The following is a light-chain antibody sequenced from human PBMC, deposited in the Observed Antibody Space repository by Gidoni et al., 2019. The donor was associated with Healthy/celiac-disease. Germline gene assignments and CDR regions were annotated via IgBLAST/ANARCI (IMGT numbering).Light chain of an antibody. CDR1: QSVSSN. CDR2: GAS. CDR3: QQYNNCSWT. V-gene: IGKV3D-15*01. J-gene: IGKJ1*01. Sequence: EIVMTQSPATLSVSPGERATLSCRASQSVSSNLAWYQQKPGQAPRLLIYGASTRATGIPARFSGSVSGTEFTLTISSLQSEDFAVYYCQQYNNCSWTFXQXTKVEIK.